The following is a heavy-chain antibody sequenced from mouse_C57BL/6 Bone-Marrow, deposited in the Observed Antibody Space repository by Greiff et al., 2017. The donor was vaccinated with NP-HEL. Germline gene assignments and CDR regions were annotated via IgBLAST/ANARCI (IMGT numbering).Heavy chain of an antibody. J-gene: IGHJ3*01. CDR1: GYTFTSYW. Sequence: QVHVKQPGAELVKPGASVKMSCKASGYTFTSYWITWVKQRPGQGLEWIGDIYPGSGSTNYNEKFKSKATLTVDTSSSTAYMQLSSLTSEDSAVYYCAREWAQATSAYWGQGTLVTVSA. V-gene: IGHV1-55*01. CDR2: IYPGSGST. CDR3: AREWAQATSAY. D-gene: IGHD3-2*02.